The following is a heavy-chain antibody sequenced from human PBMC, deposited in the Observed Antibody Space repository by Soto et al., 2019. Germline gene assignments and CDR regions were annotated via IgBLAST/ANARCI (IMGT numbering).Heavy chain of an antibody. CDR1: GFSLSTDGMC. Sequence: ESGPTLVNPTQTLTLTCAFSGFSLSTDGMCVSWIRQPPGKALEWLALIDWEDDKYYNASLKTRLTISKDTSKSQVVLTMTNMDPEDTASYYCARAAFYYDVGGPYQGYYFDYWGQGTLVTVSS. V-gene: IGHV2-70*01. D-gene: IGHD3-22*01. J-gene: IGHJ4*02. CDR3: ARAAFYYDVGGPYQGYYFDY. CDR2: IDWEDDK.